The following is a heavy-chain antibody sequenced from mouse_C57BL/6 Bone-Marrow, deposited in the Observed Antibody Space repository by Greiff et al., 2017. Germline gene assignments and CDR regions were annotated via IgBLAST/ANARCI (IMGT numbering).Heavy chain of an antibody. V-gene: IGHV1-55*01. D-gene: IGHD1-1*01. Sequence: QVQLQQSGAELVKPGASVKMSCKASGYTFTSYWITWVKQRPGQGLEWLGDIYPGSGSTNYNEKFKSKATLTVDTSSSTAYMQLSSLTSEDSAVYYCARTGVVAPYAMDYWGQGTSVTVSS. CDR1: GYTFTSYW. J-gene: IGHJ4*01. CDR3: ARTGVVAPYAMDY. CDR2: IYPGSGST.